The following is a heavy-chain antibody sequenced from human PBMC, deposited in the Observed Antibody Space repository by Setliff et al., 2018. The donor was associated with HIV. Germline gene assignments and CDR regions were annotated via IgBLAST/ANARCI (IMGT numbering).Heavy chain of an antibody. CDR1: GYTFTSYG. J-gene: IGHJ6*03. D-gene: IGHD1-26*01. Sequence: ASVKVSCKTSGYTFTSYGISWVRQAPGQGLEWMGWISGYNGNTNYALNFHGRITITTETSTRTAYMELWSLRSDDTAVYYCARDGDSRDGRVYHYYYMDVWGKGTTVTVSS. CDR3: ARDGDSRDGRVYHYYYMDV. V-gene: IGHV1-18*01. CDR2: ISGYNGNT.